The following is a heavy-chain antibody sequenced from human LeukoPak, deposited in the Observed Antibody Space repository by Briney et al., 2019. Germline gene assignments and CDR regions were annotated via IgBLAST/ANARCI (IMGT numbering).Heavy chain of an antibody. CDR3: ERHGSYSLAF. CDR2: IFYIGSA. Sequence: SETLSLTCAVSGVSIGSGGYWSWVRQPPGKGLEWIGQIFYIGSAHYNPSFESRVIMSIDNSRNQLSLRFNSVTAADTAVYYCERHGSYSLAFWGQGALVTVPS. V-gene: IGHV4-4*02. D-gene: IGHD2-15*01. J-gene: IGHJ4*02. CDR1: GVSIGSGGY.